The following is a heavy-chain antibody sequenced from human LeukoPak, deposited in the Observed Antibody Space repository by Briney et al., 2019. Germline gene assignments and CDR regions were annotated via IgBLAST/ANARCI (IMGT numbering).Heavy chain of an antibody. Sequence: AAVKVSCKASGYTFTSYGISWVRQAPGQGFEWMGWISAYNGNTNYAQKLKGRVTMTTDTSTSTYYMELRSLRSDDTAVYYCARSGEMGASDYFDYWGEGTLVTV. CDR3: ARSGEMGASDYFDY. D-gene: IGHD1-26*01. J-gene: IGHJ4*02. CDR2: ISAYNGNT. CDR1: GYTFTSYG. V-gene: IGHV1-18*01.